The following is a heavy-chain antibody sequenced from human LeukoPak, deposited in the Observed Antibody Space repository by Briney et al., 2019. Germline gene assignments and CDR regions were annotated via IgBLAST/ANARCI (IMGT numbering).Heavy chain of an antibody. J-gene: IGHJ4*02. D-gene: IGHD3-16*02. V-gene: IGHV4-31*01. Sequence: SQTLSLTCTVSGGSISSGGYYWSWIRQHPGKGLEWIGYIYYSGSTYYNPSLKSQVTISVDTSKNQFSLKLSSVTAADTAVYYCARVIDYVWGSYRRPHPSYYFDYWGQGTLVTVSS. CDR3: ARVIDYVWGSYRRPHPSYYFDY. CDR1: GGSISSGGYY. CDR2: IYYSGST.